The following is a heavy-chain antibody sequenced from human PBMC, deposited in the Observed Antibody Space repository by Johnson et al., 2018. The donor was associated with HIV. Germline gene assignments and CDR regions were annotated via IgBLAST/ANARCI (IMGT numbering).Heavy chain of an antibody. CDR3: VREHRADESFDL. J-gene: IGHJ3*01. Sequence: QVQLVESGGGVVQPGRSLRLSCAASGFTFSDYAMHWVRQAPGKGLAWVAVISYDGSNKYYADSVKGRFTISRDNSKNTLYLQLNSPRAEDTAVYYCVREHRADESFDLWGQGTMVTVSS. CDR2: ISYDGSNK. CDR1: GFTFSDYA. D-gene: IGHD1-14*01. V-gene: IGHV3-30*04.